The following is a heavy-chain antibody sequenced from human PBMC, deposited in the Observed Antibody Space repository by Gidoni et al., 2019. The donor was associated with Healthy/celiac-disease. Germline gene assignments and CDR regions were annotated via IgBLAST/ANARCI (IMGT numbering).Heavy chain of an antibody. V-gene: IGHV3-33*01. D-gene: IGHD1-26*01. CDR2: IWYDGSNK. Sequence: QVQLVESGGGVVQPGRSLRLSCAASGFTFSSYGMHWVRQAPGKGLEWVAVIWYDGSNKYYADSVKGRFTISRDNSKNTLYLQMNSLRAEDTAVYYCARVQNSGSDVAPDAFDIWGQGTMVTVSS. J-gene: IGHJ3*02. CDR1: GFTFSSYG. CDR3: ARVQNSGSDVAPDAFDI.